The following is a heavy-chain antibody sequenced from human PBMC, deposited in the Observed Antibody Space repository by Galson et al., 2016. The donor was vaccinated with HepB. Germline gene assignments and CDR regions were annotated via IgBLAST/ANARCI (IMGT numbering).Heavy chain of an antibody. J-gene: IGHJ4*02. Sequence: SLRLSCAASGFTFSSYGMHWVRQAPGKGLEWVAADSMDGRRKFYADSVKGRFTISRDNSNSMLFLQMSSLRADDTAVYYCARRHEYCPPVGCSVDYWGQGTPFSVSS. CDR1: GFTFSSYG. CDR3: ARRHEYCPPVGCSVDY. V-gene: IGHV3-30*03. D-gene: IGHD2/OR15-2a*01. CDR2: DSMDGRRK.